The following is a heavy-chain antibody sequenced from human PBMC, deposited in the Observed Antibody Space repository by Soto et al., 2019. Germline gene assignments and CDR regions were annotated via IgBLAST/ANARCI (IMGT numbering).Heavy chain of an antibody. CDR1: GGSIISYY. V-gene: IGHV4-59*01. CDR3: ARDHSGMDV. J-gene: IGHJ6*02. CDR2: IYYSGST. Sequence: SETLSLTCTVSGGSIISYYWSWSRQPPGKGLEWIGYIYYSGSTNYNPSLKSRVTISVDTSKNQLSLKLSSVTAADTAVYYCARDHSGMDVWGQGTTVTVS.